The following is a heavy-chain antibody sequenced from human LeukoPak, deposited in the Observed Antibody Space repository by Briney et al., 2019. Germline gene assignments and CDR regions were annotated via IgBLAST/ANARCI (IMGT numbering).Heavy chain of an antibody. CDR3: VRVANWNRYYFDY. CDR2: INWNGGST. D-gene: IGHD1-1*01. CDR1: GFTFDDYG. V-gene: IGHV3-20*04. J-gene: IGHJ4*02. Sequence: PGGSLRLSCAASGFTFDDYGMTWVRQAPGKGLEFVSGINWNGGSTGYADSVKGRFTISRDNAKNSLYLQMHSLRAEDTALYYCVRVANWNRYYFDYWGQGTLVTVSS.